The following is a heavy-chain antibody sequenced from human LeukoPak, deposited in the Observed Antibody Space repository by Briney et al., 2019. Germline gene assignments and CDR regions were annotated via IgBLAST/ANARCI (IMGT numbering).Heavy chain of an antibody. J-gene: IGHJ4*02. V-gene: IGHV3-30*02. D-gene: IGHD3-9*01. CDR3: ARDSYDILTGYSDY. CDR1: GFTFSSYG. Sequence: GGSLRLSCAASGFTFSSYGMHWVRQAPGKGLEWVAFIRYDGSNKYYADSVKGRFTISRDNSKNTLYLQMNSLRAEDTAVYYCARDSYDILTGYSDYWGQGTLVTVSS. CDR2: IRYDGSNK.